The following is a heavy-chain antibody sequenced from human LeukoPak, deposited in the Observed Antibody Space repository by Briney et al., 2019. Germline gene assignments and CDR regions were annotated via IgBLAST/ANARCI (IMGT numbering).Heavy chain of an antibody. V-gene: IGHV3-23*01. CDR1: GFTFSSYA. J-gene: IGHJ3*02. D-gene: IGHD5-12*01. CDR3: ARAVYSGYDSAFDI. CDR2: ISGSGGST. Sequence: GGSLRLSCAASGFTFSSYAMSWVRQAPGKGLEWVSAISGSGGSTYYADSVKGRFTISRDNAKNSLYLQMNSLRAEDTAVYYCARAVYSGYDSAFDIWGQGTMVTVSS.